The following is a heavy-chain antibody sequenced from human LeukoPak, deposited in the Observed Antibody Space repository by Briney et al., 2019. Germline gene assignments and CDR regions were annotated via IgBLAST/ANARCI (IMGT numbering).Heavy chain of an antibody. CDR1: GYTFTGYY. J-gene: IGHJ4*02. CDR2: INPNSGGT. Sequence: ASVKVSCKASGYTFTGYYMHWVRQAPGQGLEWMGWINPNSGGTNYAQKFQGRVTMTRDTSISTAYMELSRLRSDDTAVYYCARVIGGSYSRPSYYFDYWGQGTLVTVSS. V-gene: IGHV1-2*02. CDR3: ARVIGGSYSRPSYYFDY. D-gene: IGHD1-26*01.